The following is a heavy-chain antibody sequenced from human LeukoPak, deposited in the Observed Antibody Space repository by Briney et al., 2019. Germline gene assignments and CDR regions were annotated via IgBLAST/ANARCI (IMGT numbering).Heavy chain of an antibody. V-gene: IGHV4-59*08. D-gene: IGHD6-13*01. CDR3: ARRQSSSWYYGMDV. CDR1: GGSISSYY. CDR2: IYYSGST. Sequence: SETLSLTCTVSGGSISSYYWSWIRQPPGKRLEWIGYIYYSGSTNYNPSLKSRVTISVDTSKNQFSLELSSVTAADTAVYYCARRQSSSWYYGMDVWGQGTTVTVSS. J-gene: IGHJ6*02.